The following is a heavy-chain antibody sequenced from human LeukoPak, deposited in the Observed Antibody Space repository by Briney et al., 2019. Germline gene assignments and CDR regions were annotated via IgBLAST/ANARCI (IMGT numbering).Heavy chain of an antibody. CDR1: GFTFSNYA. CDR2: VSAGGGST. J-gene: IGHJ4*02. D-gene: IGHD2-2*01. V-gene: IGHV3-23*01. CDR3: AKDYCTGTNCYGDY. Sequence: GGSLRPSCAASGFTFSNYAMTWVRQAPGKGLEWVSAVSAGGGSTYYADSVKGRFTISRDNSKSTLYLQMNSLRAEDTALYYCAKDYCTGTNCYGDYWGQGTLVTVSS.